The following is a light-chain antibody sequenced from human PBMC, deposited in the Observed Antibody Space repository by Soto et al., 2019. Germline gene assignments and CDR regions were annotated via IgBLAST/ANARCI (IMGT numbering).Light chain of an antibody. J-gene: IGLJ1*01. CDR3: SSYTSINTYV. Sequence: QSALTQPPSASGSPGQSVTISCTGTKNDIGVYDFVSWYQHHPGKAPRLIIYEVVQRPSGVPDRFSGSKSGNTASLTVSGLQAADEADYYCSSYTSINTYVFGTGTKLTVL. CDR2: EVV. CDR1: KNDIGVYDF. V-gene: IGLV2-8*01.